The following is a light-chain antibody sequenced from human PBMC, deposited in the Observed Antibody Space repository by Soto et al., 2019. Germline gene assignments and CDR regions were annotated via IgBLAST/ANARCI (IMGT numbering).Light chain of an antibody. CDR2: AAS. Sequence: DIQMTQSPSSLSAFVGDRVTITCRASQGISNYIAWYQQKPGKGPTLLIYAASTLQSGGTSRVSGSGSGTDFTLTITSLQPKDVATYDCQKYNSGQWTFGQVTKVEIK. CDR1: QGISNY. CDR3: QKYNSGQWT. V-gene: IGKV1-27*01. J-gene: IGKJ1*01.